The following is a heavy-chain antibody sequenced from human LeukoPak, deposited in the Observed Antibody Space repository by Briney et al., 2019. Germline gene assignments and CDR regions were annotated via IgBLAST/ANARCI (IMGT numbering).Heavy chain of an antibody. CDR3: PPPVLLYYYYGMDV. J-gene: IGHJ6*02. CDR2: ISGSGGST. D-gene: IGHD1-26*01. Sequence: GGSLRLSCAASGVTFSSYAMSWVRQAPGKGLEWVSAISGSGGSTYYADSVKGRFTISRDNSKNALYLQMNSLRAEDTAVYYCPPPVLLYYYYGMDVWGQGTTVTVSS. V-gene: IGHV3-23*01. CDR1: GVTFSSYA.